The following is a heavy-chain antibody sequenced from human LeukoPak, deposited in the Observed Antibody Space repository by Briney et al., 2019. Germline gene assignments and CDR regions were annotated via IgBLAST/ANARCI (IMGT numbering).Heavy chain of an antibody. CDR1: GFTFSSYG. CDR3: ARDLTATY. Sequence: GGSLRLSCATSGFTFSSYGVNWVRQAPGKGLDWVSYISSSGSTISYADSVKGRFTISRDNAKNSLYLQMNSLRVEDTAVYYCARDLTATYWGQGTLVTVSS. CDR2: ISSSGSTI. J-gene: IGHJ4*02. D-gene: IGHD2-21*02. V-gene: IGHV3-48*03.